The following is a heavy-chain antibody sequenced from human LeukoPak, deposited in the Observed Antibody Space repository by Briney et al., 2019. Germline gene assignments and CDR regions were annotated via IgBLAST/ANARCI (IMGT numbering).Heavy chain of an antibody. CDR3: ARRYYYGSGSPKYGIGFYYFDY. Sequence: LGESLKFSCKGSGYSFTTYWLGWVRQMPGKGLECRGGIYPGDSDPRYSPSFQAQFTISADKSISTAYVQWSSPKASDTAMYYCARRYYYGSGSPKYGIGFYYFDYWGQGTLATVSS. J-gene: IGHJ4*02. V-gene: IGHV5-51*01. D-gene: IGHD3-10*01. CDR1: GYSFTTYW. CDR2: IYPGDSDP.